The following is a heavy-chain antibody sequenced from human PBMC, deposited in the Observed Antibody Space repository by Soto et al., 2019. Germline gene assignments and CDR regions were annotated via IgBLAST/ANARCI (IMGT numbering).Heavy chain of an antibody. J-gene: IGHJ5*01. CDR1: GFTFSNYS. D-gene: IGHD6-19*01. CDR3: VRGLSSGWFDY. Sequence: EVQLVESGGGLVKPGGSLRVSCAASGFTFSNYSMNWVRQAPGKGLEWVSSISSTSKYIYYADSVKGRFTISRDNAKKSLYLQLNSPRAEDTAVYYCVRGLSSGWFDYWGQGTLVTVSA. V-gene: IGHV3-21*01. CDR2: ISSTSKYI.